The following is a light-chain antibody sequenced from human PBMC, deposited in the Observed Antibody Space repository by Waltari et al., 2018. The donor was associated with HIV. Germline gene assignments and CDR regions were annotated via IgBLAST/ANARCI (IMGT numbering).Light chain of an antibody. CDR1: SIGSKS. V-gene: IGLV3-21*02. CDR3: QVWDESTDYVMV. Sequence: SYVLSQPPSVSVAPGQTATIPCGGDSIGSKSVQWYHQRPGQAPLLVLYDERDRPSGIPERFSGSNSGNMATLTSTRVAVVDEADYYCQVWDESTDYVMVFGGGTKLTVL. CDR2: DER. J-gene: IGLJ3*02.